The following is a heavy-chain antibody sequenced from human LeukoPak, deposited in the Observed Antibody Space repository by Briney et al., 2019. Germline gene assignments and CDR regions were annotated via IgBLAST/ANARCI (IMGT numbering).Heavy chain of an antibody. Sequence: GGSLRLSCAVSGFTFINAWMSWVRQAPAKGLEWVGRIKSKADGGTTDYAASVKGRFTISRDNSENTLQMNSLKTEDTAVYYCTTEYEGSGSAFDIWGQGTMVTVSS. CDR2: IKSKADGGTT. V-gene: IGHV3-15*01. D-gene: IGHD1-26*01. CDR1: GFTFINAW. J-gene: IGHJ3*02. CDR3: TTEYEGSGSAFDI.